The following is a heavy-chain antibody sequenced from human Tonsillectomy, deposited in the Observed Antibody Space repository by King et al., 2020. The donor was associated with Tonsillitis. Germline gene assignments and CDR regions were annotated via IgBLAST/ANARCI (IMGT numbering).Heavy chain of an antibody. D-gene: IGHD3-16*01. J-gene: IGHJ3*02. V-gene: IGHV3-30-3*01. CDR1: GFTFSTYA. CDR3: ARDGGLRSGAFDI. CDR2: ISYDGSNK. Sequence: VQLVESGGGVVQPGRSLRLSCAASGFTFSTYAMHWVRQAPGKGLELVAVISYDGSNKYYADSVKGRFTISRDNSKNRLYLQMNSLRAEDTAVYYCARDGGLRSGAFDIWGQGTMVTVSS.